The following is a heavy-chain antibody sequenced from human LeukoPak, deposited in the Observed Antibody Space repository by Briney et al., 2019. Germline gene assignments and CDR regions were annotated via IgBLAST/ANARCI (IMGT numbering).Heavy chain of an antibody. CDR1: GFPFSDYY. V-gene: IGHV3-11*01. D-gene: IGHD2-15*01. CDR3: ARDLSYCSGGSCYSSGY. J-gene: IGHJ4*02. CDR2: ISGVASDI. Sequence: GGSLRLSCAASGFPFSDYYMTWIRQAPGKGLEWVSYISGVASDIYYADSVKGRFTISRDNAKKSVYLQMNSLRAEDTAVYYCARDLSYCSGGSCYSSGYWGQGTLVTVSS.